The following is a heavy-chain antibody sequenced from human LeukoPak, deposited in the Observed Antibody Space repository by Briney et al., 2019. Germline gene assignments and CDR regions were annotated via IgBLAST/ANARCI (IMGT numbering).Heavy chain of an antibody. CDR2: ISAYNGNT. V-gene: IGHV1-18*01. D-gene: IGHD3-10*01. Sequence: ASVKVSCKASGYTFTSYGISWVRQAPGQGLEWMGWISAYNGNTNYAQKLQGRVTMTTDTPTSTAYMELRSLRSDDTAVYYCARDRTMVRGVRLVDYWGQGTLVTVSS. CDR3: ARDRTMVRGVRLVDY. J-gene: IGHJ4*02. CDR1: GYTFTSYG.